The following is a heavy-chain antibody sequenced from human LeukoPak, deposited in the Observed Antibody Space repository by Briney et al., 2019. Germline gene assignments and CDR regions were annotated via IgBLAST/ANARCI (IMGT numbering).Heavy chain of an antibody. CDR2: ISLNSGGT. V-gene: IGHV1-2*02. Sequence: ASVKVSCKASGYMFTGYHMHWVRQAPGQGLEWMGWISLNSGGTSYAQTFEGRVTMTRDTSISTAYMELSRLRSADTAVYYCAKEGGGLDYWGQGTLVIVSS. J-gene: IGHJ4*02. CDR1: GYMFTGYH. D-gene: IGHD3-16*01. CDR3: AKEGGGLDY.